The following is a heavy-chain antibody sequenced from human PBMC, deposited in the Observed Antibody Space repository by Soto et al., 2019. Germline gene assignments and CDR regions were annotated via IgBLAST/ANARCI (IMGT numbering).Heavy chain of an antibody. CDR1: GRSISSGGYS. D-gene: IGHD1-1*01. V-gene: IGHV4-30-2*01. J-gene: IGHJ5*02. Sequence: PSETLSLTCAVSGRSISSGGYSWSWIRQQPGKGLEWIGYIYHSGSTYYNPSLKSRVTISVDRSKNQFSLKLSSVTAADTAGYHCARAAGTKHHWFDPWGQGTLVTVSS. CDR3: ARAAGTKHHWFDP. CDR2: IYHSGST.